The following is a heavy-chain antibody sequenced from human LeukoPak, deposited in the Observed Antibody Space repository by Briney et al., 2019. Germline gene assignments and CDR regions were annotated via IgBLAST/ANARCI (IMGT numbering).Heavy chain of an antibody. CDR2: IYYSGST. CDR1: GGSISSSSYY. J-gene: IGHJ3*02. CDR3: AATVTTSGGGDAFDI. D-gene: IGHD4-17*01. Sequence: SETLSLTCTVSGGSISSSSYYWGWIRQPPGKGLEWIGSIYYSGSTYYNPSLKRRVTISVDRSKNQFSLKLSSVTAADTAVYYCAATVTTSGGGDAFDIWGQGTMVTVSS. V-gene: IGHV4-39*07.